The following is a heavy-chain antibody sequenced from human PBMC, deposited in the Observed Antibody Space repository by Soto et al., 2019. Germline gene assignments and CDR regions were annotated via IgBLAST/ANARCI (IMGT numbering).Heavy chain of an antibody. J-gene: IGHJ4*02. CDR1: GYSFTNYW. D-gene: IGHD5-12*01. CDR3: ARHLYYSGSYYFDY. Sequence: GESLKISFEGSGYSFTNYWISWVRQMPGKGLEWMGRIDPSDSYTSYSPSFQGHVTISADKSITTAYLQWSSLKASDTAMYYCARHLYYSGSYYFDYWGQGTLVTVSS. CDR2: IDPSDSYT. V-gene: IGHV5-10-1*01.